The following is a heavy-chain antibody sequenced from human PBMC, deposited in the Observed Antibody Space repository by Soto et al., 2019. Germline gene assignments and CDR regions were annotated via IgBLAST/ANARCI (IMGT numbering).Heavy chain of an antibody. D-gene: IGHD6-13*01. Sequence: EVQLLESGGGLVQPGGSLRLSCAASGFTFSSYAMNWVRQAPGKGLEWVSVISGSGGSTYYADSVKGRFTISRDNSKNPLYLQMNSLRAEATAVYYCARRSSSWYFDYWGQGTLVTVSS. CDR1: GFTFSSYA. CDR3: ARRSSSWYFDY. CDR2: ISGSGGST. V-gene: IGHV3-23*01. J-gene: IGHJ4*02.